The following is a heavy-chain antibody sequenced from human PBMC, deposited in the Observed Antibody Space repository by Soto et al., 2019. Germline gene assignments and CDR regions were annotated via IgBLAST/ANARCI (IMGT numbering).Heavy chain of an antibody. CDR2: IYWDDDK. D-gene: IGHD3-3*01. Sequence: QITLNESGPTVVKPTETLTLTCTFSGFSLTTSGVGVGWVRQSPGKAPEWLAFIYWDDDKRYSTSLKSRLTITKDTSKNQVVLTMANVDPADTATYYCAHGVPRAVFGLVTTTAIYFDFWGQGTPVVVSS. CDR3: AHGVPRAVFGLVTTTAIYFDF. V-gene: IGHV2-5*02. CDR1: GFSLTTSGVG. J-gene: IGHJ4*02.